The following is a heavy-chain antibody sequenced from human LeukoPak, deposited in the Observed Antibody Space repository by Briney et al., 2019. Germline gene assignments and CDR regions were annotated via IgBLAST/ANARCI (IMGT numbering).Heavy chain of an antibody. D-gene: IGHD1-26*01. Sequence: SETLSLTCTVSGGSISSYYWSWIRQPPGKGLEWIGYMYYSGSTNYNPSLKSRVTISVDTSKNQLSLKLISVTAADTAVYYCARRWELRPFDCWGQGTLVTVSS. CDR2: MYYSGST. J-gene: IGHJ4*02. CDR1: GGSISSYY. V-gene: IGHV4-59*08. CDR3: ARRWELRPFDC.